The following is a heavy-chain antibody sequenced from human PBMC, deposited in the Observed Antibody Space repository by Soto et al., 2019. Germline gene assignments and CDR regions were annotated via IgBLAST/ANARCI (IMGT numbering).Heavy chain of an antibody. CDR3: AHNAASSSWYPNWFDP. CDR2: IYWNDDK. J-gene: IGHJ5*02. Sequence: SGPTLVNPTQTLTLTCTFSGFSLSTSGVGGGWIRQPPGNALEWLALIYWNDDKRYSPSLKSRLTITKDTSKNQVVLTMTNMDPVDTATYYCAHNAASSSWYPNWFDPWGQGTLVTVSS. V-gene: IGHV2-5*01. D-gene: IGHD6-13*01. CDR1: GFSLSTSGVG.